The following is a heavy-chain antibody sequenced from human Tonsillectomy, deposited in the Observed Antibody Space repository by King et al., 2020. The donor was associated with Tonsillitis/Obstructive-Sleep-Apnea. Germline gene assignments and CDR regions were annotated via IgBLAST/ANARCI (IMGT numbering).Heavy chain of an antibody. CDR2: FIPVLGAT. CDR3: ASPGDSSFSRALDY. D-gene: IGHD2-15*01. J-gene: IGHJ4*02. CDR1: GGTFSKHV. V-gene: IGHV1-69*18. Sequence: QLVQSGAEVKKPGSSVTVSCTSSGGTFSKHVISWVRQAPGQGLEWMGNFIPVLGATNYAQKFQGRVTITADDSTSTAYLDLSSLRSEDTAVYYCASPGDSSFSRALDYWGQGTLVTVSS.